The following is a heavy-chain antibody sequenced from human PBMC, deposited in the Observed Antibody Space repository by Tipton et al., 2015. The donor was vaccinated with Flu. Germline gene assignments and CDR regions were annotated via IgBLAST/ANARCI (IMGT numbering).Heavy chain of an antibody. CDR1: GGSISSSSYY. D-gene: IGHD4/OR15-4a*01. J-gene: IGHJ3*02. CDR2: IYYSGST. Sequence: TLSLTCTVSGGSISSSSYYWGWIRQPPGKGLKWLGSIYYSGSTYYNPSLKSRVTISVDTSEDQFSLKLSSVIAADTAVYYCAREGAKKLTHAFDIWGQGTKVTVSS. V-gene: IGHV4-39*07. CDR3: AREGAKKLTHAFDI.